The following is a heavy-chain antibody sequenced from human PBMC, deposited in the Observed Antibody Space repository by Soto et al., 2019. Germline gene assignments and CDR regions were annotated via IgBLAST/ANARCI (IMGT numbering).Heavy chain of an antibody. D-gene: IGHD2-21*02. V-gene: IGHV1-69*13. Sequence: GASVKVSCKASGGTFSSYAISWVRQAPGQGLEWMGGIIPIFGTANYAQKFQGRVTITADESTSTAYMELSSLRSEDTAVYYCAREGTRGEVVTPYFDYCGQGTLVTVSS. CDR2: IIPIFGTA. CDR1: GGTFSSYA. J-gene: IGHJ4*02. CDR3: AREGTRGEVVTPYFDY.